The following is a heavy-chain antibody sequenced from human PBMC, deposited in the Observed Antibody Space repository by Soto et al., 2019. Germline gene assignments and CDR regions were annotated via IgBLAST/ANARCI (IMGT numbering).Heavy chain of an antibody. D-gene: IGHD2-21*02. J-gene: IGHJ4*02. V-gene: IGHV3-74*01. Sequence: EVQLAESGGVLVQPGGSLRLSCVASGFTFSDHWMHWVRQAPGKGLVWVSRINSGGSRTNYADSVKGRFTISRDNAKNILYLEMNSLSLEYTAVYYCARGSCSGDTCFFGGTHWGRGTLVTVSS. CDR2: INSGGSRT. CDR3: ARGSCSGDTCFFGGTH. CDR1: GFTFSDHW.